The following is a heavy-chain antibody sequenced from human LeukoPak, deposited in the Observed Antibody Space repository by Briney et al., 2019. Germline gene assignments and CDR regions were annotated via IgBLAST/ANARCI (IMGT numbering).Heavy chain of an antibody. V-gene: IGHV3-15*01. Sequence: GGSLRLSCAASGFTLSNAWMSWVRQAPGKGLEWVGGIKSKTDGGTTDYAAPVKGRFTISRDDSKNTLYLQMNSLKTEDTAVYYCTAAGGGDFDYWGQGTLVTVSS. CDR2: IKSKTDGGTT. D-gene: IGHD1-1*01. CDR1: GFTLSNAW. CDR3: TAAGGGDFDY. J-gene: IGHJ4*02.